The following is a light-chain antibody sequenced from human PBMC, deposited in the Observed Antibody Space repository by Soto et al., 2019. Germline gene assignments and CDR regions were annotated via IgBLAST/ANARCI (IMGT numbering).Light chain of an antibody. Sequence: QSVLTQPPSASGSPGQSVTISCTGTSSDVGAYNYVSWYQQHPGKAPQVMIYEVSKRPSGVPDRFSGSKSGNTASLTVSGLRGEDEAHYYCSSYAGSNNFVVFGGGTKVTVL. CDR1: SSDVGAYNY. J-gene: IGLJ2*01. CDR2: EVS. V-gene: IGLV2-8*01. CDR3: SSYAGSNNFVV.